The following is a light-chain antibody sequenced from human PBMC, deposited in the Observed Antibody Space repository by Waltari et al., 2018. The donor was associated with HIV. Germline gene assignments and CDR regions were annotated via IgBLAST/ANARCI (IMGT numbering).Light chain of an antibody. V-gene: IGLV2-8*01. Sequence: QSALTQPPSASGTPGHSVAISCTATSNDVGRYHSGSWYQLRPGNVPKLIIYEVTKRPSGVAVRFSGSKSGNTASLTVSGLQNDDEADYYCSSYAANNTFVIFGGGTKLTVL. CDR3: SSYAANNTFVI. CDR1: SNDVGRYHS. J-gene: IGLJ2*01. CDR2: EVT.